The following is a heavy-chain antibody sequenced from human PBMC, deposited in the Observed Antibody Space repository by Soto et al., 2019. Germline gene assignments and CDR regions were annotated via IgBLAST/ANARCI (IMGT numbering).Heavy chain of an antibody. CDR2: IDTTGSTT. CDR1: EFSFSTYW. Sequence: VQLVESGGGLVQPGGSLRLSCVASEFSFSTYWMHWVRQAPGKGLMWVARIDTTGSTTTYADSVQGRFTISRDNAKNTMYLQMNSVRDEDTAIYFCASVSAAQYYDGMDAWGQGTKVTVS. CDR3: ASVSAAQYYDGMDA. J-gene: IGHJ6*02. D-gene: IGHD2-15*01. V-gene: IGHV3-74*01.